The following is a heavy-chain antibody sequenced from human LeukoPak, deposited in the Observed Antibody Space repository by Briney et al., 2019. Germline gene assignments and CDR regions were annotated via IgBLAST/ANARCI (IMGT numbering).Heavy chain of an antibody. Sequence: GGSLRLSCAASGFMFSPTGMTWVRQAPGKGLEWVSGISWNSGSIGYADSVKGRFTISRDNAKNSLYLQMDTLRAEDTAIYYCARAGDYYFHYWGQGTLVTVSS. CDR1: GFMFSPTG. CDR2: ISWNSGSI. CDR3: ARAGDYYFHY. V-gene: IGHV3-20*04. D-gene: IGHD4-17*01. J-gene: IGHJ4*02.